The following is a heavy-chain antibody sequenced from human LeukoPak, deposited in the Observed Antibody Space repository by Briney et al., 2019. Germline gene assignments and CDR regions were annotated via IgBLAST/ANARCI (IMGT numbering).Heavy chain of an antibody. CDR3: ATGLYYDSSGPDY. Sequence: GAPVKVSCKASGYTFTGYYMHWVRQAPGQGLEWMGWINPNSGGTNYAQKFQGRVTMTRDTSISTAYMELSRLRSDDTAVYYCATGLYYDSSGPDYWGQGTLVTVSS. CDR2: INPNSGGT. D-gene: IGHD3-22*01. V-gene: IGHV1-2*02. CDR1: GYTFTGYY. J-gene: IGHJ4*02.